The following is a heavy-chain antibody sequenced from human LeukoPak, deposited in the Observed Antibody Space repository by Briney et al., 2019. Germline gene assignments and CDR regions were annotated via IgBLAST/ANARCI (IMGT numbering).Heavy chain of an antibody. J-gene: IGHJ4*02. Sequence: GASVKVSCKASGYTFTGYYMHWVRQAPGQGLEWMGWINPNSGGTNYAQKFQGRVTMTRATSISTAYMELSRLRSDDTAVYYCASSEGDSSGYYPDYWGQGTLVTVSS. CDR3: ASSEGDSSGYYPDY. CDR1: GYTFTGYY. V-gene: IGHV1-2*02. CDR2: INPNSGGT. D-gene: IGHD3-22*01.